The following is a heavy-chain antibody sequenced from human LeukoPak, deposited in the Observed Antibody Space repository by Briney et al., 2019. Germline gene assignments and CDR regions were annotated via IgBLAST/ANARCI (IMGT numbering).Heavy chain of an antibody. J-gene: IGHJ5*02. CDR2: IYYSGST. Sequence: SETLSLTCTVSGGSISSGDYYWSWIRRLPGKGLEWIGYIYYSGSTYYNPSLKSRVTISVDTSKNQFSLKLSSVTAADTAVYYCARGIVGIAAAGTGWFDPWGQGTLVTVSS. V-gene: IGHV4-30-4*01. CDR3: ARGIVGIAAAGTGWFDP. CDR1: GGSISSGDYY. D-gene: IGHD6-13*01.